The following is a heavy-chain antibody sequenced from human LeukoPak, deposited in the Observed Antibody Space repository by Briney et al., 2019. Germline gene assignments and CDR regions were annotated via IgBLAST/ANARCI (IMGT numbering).Heavy chain of an antibody. V-gene: IGHV4-59*01. CDR2: IYYSGST. Sequence: PSETLSLTCTVSGGSISSYYWSWIRQPPGKGLEWIGYIYYSGSTNYNPSLKSRVTISVDTSKNQFSLKLSSVTAADTAVHYCARGLAGTTEDYWGQGTLVTVSS. D-gene: IGHD1-7*01. CDR1: GGSISSYY. J-gene: IGHJ4*02. CDR3: ARGLAGTTEDY.